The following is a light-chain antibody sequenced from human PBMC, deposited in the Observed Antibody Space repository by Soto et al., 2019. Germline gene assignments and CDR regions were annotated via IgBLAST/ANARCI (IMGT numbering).Light chain of an antibody. CDR3: SAWDYSRSAVV. V-gene: IGLV1-47*01. J-gene: IGLJ2*01. CDR2: RNN. Sequence: QSVLTQPPSASGTPGQRVTISCSGSSSNIGSNYVYWYQQLPGTAPKLLIYRNNQRPSGVPDRFSGSKSGTSASLAISGLRSEDEADYYCSAWDYSRSAVVFGGGTKLTVL. CDR1: SSNIGSNY.